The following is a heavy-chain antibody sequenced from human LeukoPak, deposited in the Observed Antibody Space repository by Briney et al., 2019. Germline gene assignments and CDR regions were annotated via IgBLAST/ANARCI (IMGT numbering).Heavy chain of an antibody. D-gene: IGHD4-17*01. CDR3: ARRRPTVDWFDP. J-gene: IGHJ5*02. CDR2: IYYSGST. V-gene: IGHV4-39*01. Sequence: SETLSLTCAVSGGSISSSNWWSWVRQPPGKGLEWIGSIYYSGSTYHNPSLKSRVTISVDTSKNRFSLKLSSVTAADTAVYYCARRRPTVDWFDPWGQGTLVTVSP. CDR1: GGSISSSNW.